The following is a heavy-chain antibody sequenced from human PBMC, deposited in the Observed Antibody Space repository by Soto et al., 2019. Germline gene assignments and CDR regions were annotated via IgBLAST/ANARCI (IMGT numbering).Heavy chain of an antibody. CDR1: GYTFTGYY. V-gene: IGHV1-2*02. J-gene: IGHJ4*02. Sequence: ASVKVSCKASGYTFTGYYMHWVRQAPGQGLEWMGWINPNSGGTNYAQKFQGRVTMTRDTPISTAYMELSRLRSDDTAVYYCARGEYSSSSASDGWGQGTLVTVSS. CDR2: INPNSGGT. CDR3: ARGEYSSSSASDG. D-gene: IGHD6-6*01.